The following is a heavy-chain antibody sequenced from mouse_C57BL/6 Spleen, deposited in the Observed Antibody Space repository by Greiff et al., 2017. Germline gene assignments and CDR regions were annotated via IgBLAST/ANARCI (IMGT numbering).Heavy chain of an antibody. V-gene: IGHV1-62-2*01. CDR3: ARHGLYYYGSTPGYWYFDV. J-gene: IGHJ1*03. Sequence: QVQLQQSGAELVKPGASVKLSCKASGYTFTEYTIQWVKQRSGQGLEWIGWFYPGSGSIKYNEKFKDKATLTADKSSSTVYMELSRLTSEDSAVYFCARHGLYYYGSTPGYWYFDVWGTGTTVTVSS. D-gene: IGHD1-1*01. CDR2: FYPGSGSI. CDR1: GYTFTEYT.